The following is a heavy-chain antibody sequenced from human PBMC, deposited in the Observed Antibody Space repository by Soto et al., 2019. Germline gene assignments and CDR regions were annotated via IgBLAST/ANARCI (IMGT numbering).Heavy chain of an antibody. CDR2: ISYDGSNK. CDR3: AKALVATTSPSWFDY. D-gene: IGHD5-12*01. CDR1: GFTFSSYG. Sequence: AGGSLRLSCAASGFTFSSYGMHWVRQAPGKGLEWVAVISYDGSNKYYADSVKGRFTISRDNSKNTLYLQMNSLRAEDTAVYYCAKALVATTSPSWFDYWGQGTLVTVSS. V-gene: IGHV3-30*18. J-gene: IGHJ4*02.